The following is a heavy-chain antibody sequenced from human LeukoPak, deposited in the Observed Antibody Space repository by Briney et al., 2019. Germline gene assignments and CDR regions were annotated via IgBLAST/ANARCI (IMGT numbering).Heavy chain of an antibody. CDR3: ARFTGGYSSSPLYYYYYMDV. D-gene: IGHD6-6*01. J-gene: IGHJ6*03. V-gene: IGHV1-2*02. CDR2: INPNSGGT. CDR1: GYTLTELS. Sequence: ASVKVSCKVSGYTLTELSMHWVRQAPGKGLEWMGWINPNSGGTNYAQKFQGRVTMTRDTSISTAYMELSRLRSDDTAVYYCARFTGGYSSSPLYYYYYMDVWGKGTTVTVSS.